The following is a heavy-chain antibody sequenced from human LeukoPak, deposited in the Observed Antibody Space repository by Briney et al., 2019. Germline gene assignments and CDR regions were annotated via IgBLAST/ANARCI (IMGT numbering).Heavy chain of an antibody. V-gene: IGHV4-34*01. CDR2: INHSGST. Sequence: SETLSLTCAVYGGSFSGYYWSWIRQPPGKGLEWIGEINHSGSTNYNPSLKSRVTISVDTSKNQFSLKLSSVTAADTAVYYCASAAGDYCFYDYWGHGTLVTVSS. J-gene: IGHJ4*01. D-gene: IGHD4-17*01. CDR3: ASAAGDYCFYDY. CDR1: GGSFSGYY.